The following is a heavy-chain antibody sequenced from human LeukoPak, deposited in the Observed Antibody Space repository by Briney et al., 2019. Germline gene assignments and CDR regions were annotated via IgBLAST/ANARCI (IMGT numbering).Heavy chain of an antibody. CDR2: INPTGSST. CDR1: GYTFNTFG. CDR3: ARDNSVEDNAWWFDP. J-gene: IGHJ5*02. Sequence: ASVKVSCKASGYTFNTFGITWVRQAPGQGLEWMGLINPTGSSTGYAQKFQGRVTMTRDMSTSTDYMELSSLRSDDTAIYYCARDNSVEDNAWWFDPWGQGTLVTVSS. D-gene: IGHD4-23*01. V-gene: IGHV1-46*02.